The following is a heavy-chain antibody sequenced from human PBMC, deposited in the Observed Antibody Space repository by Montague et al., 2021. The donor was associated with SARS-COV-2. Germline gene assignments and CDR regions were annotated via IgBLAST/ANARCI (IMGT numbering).Heavy chain of an antibody. CDR2: IHHSGGT. Sequence: SETLSLTCTVSGDSIDSGDWWSWVRQAPGRGLEFIGEIHHSGGTNYNTSLRSRVTMSVDKSKNKFSLSLSSVTAADTAVYYCARVPLVGPTAGTSDYWGLGTLVAVSS. V-gene: IGHV4-4*02. J-gene: IGHJ4*02. CDR1: GDSIDSGDW. D-gene: IGHD1-1*01. CDR3: ARVPLVGPTAGTSDY.